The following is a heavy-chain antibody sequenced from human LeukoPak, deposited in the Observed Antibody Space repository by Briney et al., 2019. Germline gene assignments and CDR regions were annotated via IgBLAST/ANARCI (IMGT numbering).Heavy chain of an antibody. Sequence: PGGSLRLSCAASGFTFSSYSMNLVRQAPGKGLEWVSSISSSSSYIYYADSVKGRFTISRDNAKNSLYLQMNSLRAEDTAVYYCARDLYGSGSYYNYYWGQGTLVTVSS. CDR3: ARDLYGSGSYYNYY. CDR1: GFTFSSYS. D-gene: IGHD3-10*01. J-gene: IGHJ4*02. CDR2: ISSSSSYI. V-gene: IGHV3-21*01.